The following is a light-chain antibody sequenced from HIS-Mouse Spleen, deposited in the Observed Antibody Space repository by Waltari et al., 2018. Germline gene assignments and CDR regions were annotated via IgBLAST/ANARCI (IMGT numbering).Light chain of an antibody. J-gene: IGLJ2*01. Sequence: QSALTQPASVSGSPGQSITISCTGTSSDVGSYNLVSWYQQHPGKAPKLMIYEGSKRPSWVSNSSAGSKSGNTAYRTISGLQAEDEADYYCCSYAGSSTFEVFGGGTKLTVL. CDR1: SSDVGSYNL. CDR3: CSYAGSSTFEV. CDR2: EGS. V-gene: IGLV2-23*03.